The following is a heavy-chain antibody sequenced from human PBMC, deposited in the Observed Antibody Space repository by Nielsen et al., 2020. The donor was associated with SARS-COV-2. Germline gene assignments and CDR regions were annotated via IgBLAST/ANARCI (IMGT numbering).Heavy chain of an antibody. Sequence: GGSLRLSCAASGFTFSSYGMHWVRQAPGKGLEWVAVISYDGSNKYYADSVKGRFTISRDNSKNTLYLQMNSLRAEDTAVYYCAKEAGYYYDGPRAFDIWGQGTMVTVSS. J-gene: IGHJ3*02. V-gene: IGHV3-30*18. D-gene: IGHD3-22*01. CDR3: AKEAGYYYDGPRAFDI. CDR1: GFTFSSYG. CDR2: ISYDGSNK.